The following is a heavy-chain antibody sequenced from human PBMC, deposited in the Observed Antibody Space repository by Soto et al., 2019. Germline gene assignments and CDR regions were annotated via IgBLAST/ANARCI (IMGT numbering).Heavy chain of an antibody. CDR1: GFTFSSYA. V-gene: IGHV3-23*01. CDR3: ARGYTGRIAARRCIGY. Sequence: PGGSLRLSCAASGFTFSSYAMSWVRQAPGKGLEWVSAISGSGGSTYYADSVKGRFTISRDNSKNTLYLQMNSLRSEDTAVYYCARGYTGRIAARRCIGYWGQGTLVTVSS. D-gene: IGHD6-6*01. J-gene: IGHJ4*02. CDR2: ISGSGGST.